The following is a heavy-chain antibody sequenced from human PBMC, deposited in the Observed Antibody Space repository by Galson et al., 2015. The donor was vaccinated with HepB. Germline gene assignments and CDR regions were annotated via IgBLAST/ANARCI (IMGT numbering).Heavy chain of an antibody. D-gene: IGHD6-19*01. CDR3: ARIIAVAGILDNYYGMDV. CDR1: GYSFTSYW. CDR2: IYPGDSDT. V-gene: IGHV5-51*01. Sequence: QSGAEVKKPGESLTISCKGSGYSFTSYWIGWVRQMPGKGLEWMGIIYPGDSDTRYSPSFQGQVTISVDKSISTAYLQWSSLKASDTAMYYCARIIAVAGILDNYYGMDVWGQGTTVTVSS. J-gene: IGHJ6*02.